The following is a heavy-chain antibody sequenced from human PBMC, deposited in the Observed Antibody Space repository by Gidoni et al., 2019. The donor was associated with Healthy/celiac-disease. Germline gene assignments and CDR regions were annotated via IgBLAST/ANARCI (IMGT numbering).Heavy chain of an antibody. CDR3: ATRFTYHYDSPGAFDI. Sequence: EVQLVESGGGLVQPGGSLSLSCAASGFPASRNYMSWVRQAPGKGLEWVSVIYSGGSTYYADSVKGRFTISRDNSKNTLYLQMNSLRAEDTAVYYCATRFTYHYDSPGAFDIWGQGTMVTVSS. V-gene: IGHV3-66*01. D-gene: IGHD3-22*01. CDR2: IYSGGST. CDR1: GFPASRNY. J-gene: IGHJ3*02.